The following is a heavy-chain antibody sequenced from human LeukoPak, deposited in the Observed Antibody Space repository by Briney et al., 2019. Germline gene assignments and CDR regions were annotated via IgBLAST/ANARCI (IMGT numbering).Heavy chain of an antibody. CDR2: ITGSGGST. J-gene: IGHJ3*02. CDR3: ARSMVRGVITPDAFDI. CDR1: GFTFSSYA. Sequence: GGSLRLSCAASGFTFSSYAMSWVRQAPGKGLEWVSGITGSGGSTYYADSVKGRFTISRDNAKNSLYLQMNSLRAEDTAVYYCARSMVRGVITPDAFDIWGQGTMVTVSS. V-gene: IGHV3-23*01. D-gene: IGHD3-10*01.